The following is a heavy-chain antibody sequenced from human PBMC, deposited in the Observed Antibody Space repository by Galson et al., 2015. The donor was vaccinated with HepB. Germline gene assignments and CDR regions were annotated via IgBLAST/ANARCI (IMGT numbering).Heavy chain of an antibody. CDR2: MNPKSGDK. V-gene: IGHV1-8*01. CDR1: GYTFTSYD. D-gene: IGHD3-16*01. CDR3: ARNPAYTGWFDP. J-gene: IGHJ5*02. Sequence: SVKVSCKASGYTFTSYDINWVRQATGQGLEWVGWMNPKSGDKGYAQKFQGRVTMTRDTSISTAYMELSSLISEDTAVYYCARNPAYTGWFDPWGQGTLVTVSS.